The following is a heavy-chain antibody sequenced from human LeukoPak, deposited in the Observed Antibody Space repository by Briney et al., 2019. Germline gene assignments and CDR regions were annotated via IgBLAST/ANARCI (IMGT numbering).Heavy chain of an antibody. Sequence: ASVKVSCKSFGFTFTNYLLHWVRQAPGQGREWVGRIAPSVDTTNYAQKFRGRVTMTRDTSTSTVYMELSSLRSDDTAIYYCVREESGGYFDYWGQGTLVTVSS. J-gene: IGHJ4*02. CDR2: IAPSVDTT. D-gene: IGHD2-8*02. CDR3: VREESGGYFDY. CDR1: GFTFTNYL. V-gene: IGHV1-46*01.